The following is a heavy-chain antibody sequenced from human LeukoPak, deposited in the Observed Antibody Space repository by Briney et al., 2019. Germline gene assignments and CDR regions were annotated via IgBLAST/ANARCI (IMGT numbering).Heavy chain of an antibody. V-gene: IGHV1-24*01. Sequence: ASVKVSCKVSGYTLTELSMHWVRQAPGKGLEWMGGFDPEDGETIYAQKFQGRVTMTEDTSTDTAYMELSSLRSEDTAVYYCATSNFWSGYFRGRGTDYWGQGTPVTVSS. D-gene: IGHD3-3*01. CDR3: ATSNFWSGYFRGRGTDY. CDR2: FDPEDGET. CDR1: GYTLTELS. J-gene: IGHJ4*02.